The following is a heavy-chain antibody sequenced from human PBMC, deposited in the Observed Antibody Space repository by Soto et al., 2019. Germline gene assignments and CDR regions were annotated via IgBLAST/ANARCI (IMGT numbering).Heavy chain of an antibody. V-gene: IGHV1-69*13. CDR3: ARDQGGIGMIEGAFDI. J-gene: IGHJ3*02. D-gene: IGHD6-13*01. CDR2: INPVSDTQ. CDR1: GGTFTSYL. Sequence: SVKVSCKASGGTFTSYLFSWVRQAPGQGLEWMGGINPVSDTQTYAQKFQGRVTITADHSTTTVYMELSRLRPEDTAIYLWARDQGGIGMIEGAFDIWGNGTLVTGS.